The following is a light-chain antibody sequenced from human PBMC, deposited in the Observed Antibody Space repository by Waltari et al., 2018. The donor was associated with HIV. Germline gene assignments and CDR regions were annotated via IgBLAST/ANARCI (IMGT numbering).Light chain of an antibody. J-gene: IGLJ1*01. V-gene: IGLV2-14*03. CDR1: SSDIDVYKY. CDR2: DVS. CDR3: SSYTTTSTLYV. Sequence: QSTLTQPASVSGSPGQSVTIPCTGISSDIDVYKYFSWYQQHPGKAPKLLICDVSNRPSGVSHRFSGSKSANTASLTISGLHAEDEADYYCSSYTTTSTLYVFGTGTKVTV.